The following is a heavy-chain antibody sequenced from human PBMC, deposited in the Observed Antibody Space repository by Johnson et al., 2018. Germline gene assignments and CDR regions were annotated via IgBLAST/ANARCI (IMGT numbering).Heavy chain of an antibody. CDR2: ISWNSGSI. J-gene: IGHJ1*01. CDR1: GFTFEKYA. D-gene: IGHD6-13*01. Sequence: VQLQESGGGLVQPGRSLRLSCVGSGFTFEKYAMHWVRQAPGKGLEWVSGISWNSGSIGYVDSVKGRFTISRDNAKNSLYLQMNSLRVEDTALYYCAKDISRVCIAAAGTVGFQHWGQGTLVTVSS. CDR3: AKDISRVCIAAAGTVGFQH. V-gene: IGHV3-9*01.